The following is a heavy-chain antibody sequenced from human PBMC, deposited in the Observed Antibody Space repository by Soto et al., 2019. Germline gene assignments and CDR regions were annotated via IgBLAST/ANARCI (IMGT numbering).Heavy chain of an antibody. J-gene: IGHJ4*02. D-gene: IGHD3-22*01. CDR3: AGYYYDCIGHFFDY. V-gene: IGHV3-21*01. CDR1: GFTFSSYS. CDR2: ISSSSSYI. Sequence: EVQLVESGGGLVKPGGSLSLSCAASGFTFSSYSMNWVRQAPGKGLEWVSSISSSSSYIYYADSVKGRFTISRDNSKNSLDLQMSTLRADDMAVYYCAGYYYDCIGHFFDYWGQGILVTVAS.